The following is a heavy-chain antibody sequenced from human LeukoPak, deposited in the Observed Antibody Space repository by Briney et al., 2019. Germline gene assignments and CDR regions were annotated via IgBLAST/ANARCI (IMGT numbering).Heavy chain of an antibody. D-gene: IGHD6-13*01. V-gene: IGHV1-2*02. Sequence: ASVRLSCKASGYTFTDYFIHWVRQAPGQGPEWMGWLNPYSGGTDYAQKFQGRVTMTRDTSITSAYLELSGLKSDDTAAYYCAKEVAVAGTGWLGSAWGQGTLVTVSS. CDR3: AKEVAVAGTGWLGSA. CDR1: GYTFTDYF. CDR2: LNPYSGGT. J-gene: IGHJ5*02.